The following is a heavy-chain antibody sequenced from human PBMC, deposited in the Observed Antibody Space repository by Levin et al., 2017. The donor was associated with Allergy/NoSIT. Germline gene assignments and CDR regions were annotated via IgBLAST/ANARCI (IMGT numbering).Heavy chain of an antibody. V-gene: IGHV3-64*02. CDR1: GFIFGSYV. CDR2: ILSSTSST. Sequence: RGESLKISCATSGFIFGSYVMNWVRQAPGKGLEYVATILSSTSSTDYADSVKGRFTISRDNAKNTLYLQMDSLRPEDTAVYYCARGYSTAYFIFDVWGQGTTVTVSS. J-gene: IGHJ3*01. CDR3: ARGYSTAYFIFDV. D-gene: IGHD1-26*01.